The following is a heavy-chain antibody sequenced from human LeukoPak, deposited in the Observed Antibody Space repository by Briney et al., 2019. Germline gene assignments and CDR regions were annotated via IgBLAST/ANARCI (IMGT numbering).Heavy chain of an antibody. Sequence: GGSLRLSCAASGLTFSSYAMSWVRQAPGKGLEWVSAISGSGGRIYYGASVKGRFTISRDNSKKTLNLQMNSLRAEDTAVYYCATSKYSGNYWGQGTLVTVSS. D-gene: IGHD1-26*01. CDR2: ISGSGGRI. CDR1: GLTFSSYA. J-gene: IGHJ4*02. V-gene: IGHV3-23*01. CDR3: ATSKYSGNY.